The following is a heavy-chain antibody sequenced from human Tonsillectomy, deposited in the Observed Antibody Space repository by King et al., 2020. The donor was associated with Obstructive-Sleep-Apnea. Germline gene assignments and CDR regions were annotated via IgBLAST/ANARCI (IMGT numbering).Heavy chain of an antibody. CDR1: GGSISSGGYY. V-gene: IGHV4-31*03. J-gene: IGHJ4*02. CDR3: ARDALHYYDSSGYSFDY. Sequence: QLQESGPGLVKPSQTLSLTCTVSGGSISSGGYYCSWIRQHPGKGLEWIGYIYYSGSTYYNPSLKSRVTISVDTSKNQFSLKLSSVTAADTAVYYCARDALHYYDSSGYSFDYWGQGTLVTVSS. D-gene: IGHD3-22*01. CDR2: IYYSGST.